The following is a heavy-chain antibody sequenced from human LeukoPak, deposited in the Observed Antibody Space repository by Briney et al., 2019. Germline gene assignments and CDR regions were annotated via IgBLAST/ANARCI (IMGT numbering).Heavy chain of an antibody. J-gene: IGHJ4*02. Sequence: SETLSLTCTVSGGSISSSSYYWGWIRQPPGKGLEWIGSIYYSGSTYYNPSLKSRVTISVDTSKNQFSLKLNSVTAADTAVYYCARDRSSGWYRRFFDYWGQGTLVTVSS. CDR2: IYYSGST. V-gene: IGHV4-39*07. D-gene: IGHD6-19*01. CDR3: ARDRSSGWYRRFFDY. CDR1: GGSISSSSYY.